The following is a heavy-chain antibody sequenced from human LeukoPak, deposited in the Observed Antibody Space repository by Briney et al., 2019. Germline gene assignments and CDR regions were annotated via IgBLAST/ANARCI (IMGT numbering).Heavy chain of an antibody. D-gene: IGHD6-19*01. V-gene: IGHV3-64*01. J-gene: IGHJ4*02. Sequence: GGSLRLSCAASGFTFTTYAIHWVRQTPGKGLEFVSAINDNGYSTFYANSVKGRFTVSRDNSKNTAYLQMGSLRAEDLAVYYCAREAHSSGWPLDYWGQGTLVSVSS. CDR2: INDNGYST. CDR1: GFTFTTYA. CDR3: AREAHSSGWPLDY.